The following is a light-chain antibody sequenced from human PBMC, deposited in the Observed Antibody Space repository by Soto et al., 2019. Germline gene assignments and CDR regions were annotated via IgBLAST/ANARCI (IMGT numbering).Light chain of an antibody. V-gene: IGKV3-15*01. J-gene: IGKJ3*01. Sequence: EVVLTQSPATLSVSPGDRATLSCRASQSVSRNLAWYQQKPGQAPRLLIYGASTRATGVPARFSGSGSATEFTLSISSLQPEDFATYYCQQFDDYPFTFGPGTKVDIK. CDR3: QQFDDYPFT. CDR2: GAS. CDR1: QSVSRN.